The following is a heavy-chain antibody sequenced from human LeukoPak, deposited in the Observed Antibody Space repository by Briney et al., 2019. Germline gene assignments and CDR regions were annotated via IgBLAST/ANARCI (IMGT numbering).Heavy chain of an antibody. CDR2: VYDGGST. Sequence: SETLSLTCTVSGGSVSSGSYYWSWVRQPPGKGLEWIGYVYDGGSTNYNPSLKSRVTISADASKHQFSLKLSSVTAADTAVYYCAREPSYFDCWGQGTLVTV. CDR3: AREPSYFDC. V-gene: IGHV4-61*01. CDR1: GGSVSSGSYY. J-gene: IGHJ4*02.